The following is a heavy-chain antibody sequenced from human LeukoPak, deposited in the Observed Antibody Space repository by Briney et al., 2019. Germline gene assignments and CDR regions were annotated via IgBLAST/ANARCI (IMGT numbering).Heavy chain of an antibody. CDR1: GFTFSSYW. Sequence: GGSLRLSCAASGFTFSSYWIHWVRQAPGKGLVWVSRINSDGSNTDYADSVKGRFTISRDNAKNTLYLQMNSLRAEDTAVYYCASPELTYSSGWYSHWGQGTLVTVSS. V-gene: IGHV3-74*01. D-gene: IGHD6-13*01. CDR2: INSDGSNT. J-gene: IGHJ4*02. CDR3: ASPELTYSSGWYSH.